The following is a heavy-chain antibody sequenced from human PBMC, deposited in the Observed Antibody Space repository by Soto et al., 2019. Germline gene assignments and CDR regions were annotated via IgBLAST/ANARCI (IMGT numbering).Heavy chain of an antibody. V-gene: IGHV4-31*03. CDR1: GGSISSGGYY. D-gene: IGHD3-22*01. Sequence: PSETLSLTCTVSGGSISSGGYYWSWIRQHPGKGLEWIGYIYYSGSTYYNLSLKSRVTISVDTSKNQFSLKLSSVTAADTAVYYCARAWYDSSGYKGGNFDYWGQGTLVTVS. CDR2: IYYSGST. J-gene: IGHJ4*02. CDR3: ARAWYDSSGYKGGNFDY.